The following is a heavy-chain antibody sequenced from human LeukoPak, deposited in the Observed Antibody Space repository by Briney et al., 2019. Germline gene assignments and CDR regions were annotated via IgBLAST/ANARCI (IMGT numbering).Heavy chain of an antibody. CDR3: ATHLGYCSSTSCFSENWFDP. V-gene: IGHV1-69*13. J-gene: IGHJ5*02. D-gene: IGHD2-2*01. CDR1: GGTFSSYA. Sequence: SVKVSCKASGGTFSSYAISWVRQAPGQGLEWMGGIIAIFGTANYAQKFQGRVTITADESKSTAYMELSSLRSEDTAVYYCATHLGYCSSTSCFSENWFDPWGQGTLVTVSS. CDR2: IIAIFGTA.